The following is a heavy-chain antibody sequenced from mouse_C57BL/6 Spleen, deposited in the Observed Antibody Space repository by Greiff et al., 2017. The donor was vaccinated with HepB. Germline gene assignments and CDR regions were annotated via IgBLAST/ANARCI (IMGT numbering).Heavy chain of an antibody. Sequence: QVQLQQPGAELVKPGASVKLSCKASGYTFTSYWMQWVKQRPGQGLEWIGEIDPSDSYTNYNQKFKGKATLTVDTSSSTAYMQLSSLTSEDSAVYYCAAYYYGSSWVYWGQGTTLTVSS. J-gene: IGHJ2*01. CDR1: GYTFTSYW. CDR2: IDPSDSYT. V-gene: IGHV1-50*01. D-gene: IGHD1-1*01. CDR3: AAYYYGSSWVY.